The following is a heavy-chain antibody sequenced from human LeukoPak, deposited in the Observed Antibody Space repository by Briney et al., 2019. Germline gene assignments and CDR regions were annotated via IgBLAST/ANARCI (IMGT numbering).Heavy chain of an antibody. V-gene: IGHV3-23*01. D-gene: IGHD2-8*02. J-gene: IGHJ4*02. Sequence: GGSLRLSCAASGFNFGSYSMTWVRQAPGKGLEWVSVISADSATTFYADSVRGRFTISRDNSKSTLSLQMNSLRAEDTAIYYCATYRQVLLPFESWGQGTLVTVSS. CDR1: GFNFGSYS. CDR2: ISADSATT. CDR3: ATYRQVLLPFES.